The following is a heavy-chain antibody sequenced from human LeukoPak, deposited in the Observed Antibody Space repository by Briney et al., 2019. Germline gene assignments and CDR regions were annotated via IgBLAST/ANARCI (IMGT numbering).Heavy chain of an antibody. V-gene: IGHV4-34*01. CDR2: INHSGST. Sequence: SETLSLTCAVYGGSFSGYYWSWIRQPPGKGLEWIGEINHSGSTSYNPSLKSRVTISVDTSKNQFSLKLSSVTAADTAVYYCARGEQQLGFDYWGQGTLVTVSS. CDR3: ARGEQQLGFDY. D-gene: IGHD6-13*01. J-gene: IGHJ4*02. CDR1: GGSFSGYY.